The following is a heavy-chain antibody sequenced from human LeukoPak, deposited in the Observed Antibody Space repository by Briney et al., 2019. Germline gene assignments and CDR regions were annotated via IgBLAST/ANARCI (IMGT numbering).Heavy chain of an antibody. V-gene: IGHV4-30-2*01. CDR2: LYHSGST. CDR3: ARGAAAGVDYFDY. CDR1: GGXIRSGGYP. D-gene: IGHD6-13*01. J-gene: IGHJ4*02. Sequence: SQTLSLTCAVSGGXIRSGGYPWRWIRRPPGKVLELIGYLYHSGSTYYYPSLKSRVTISVARSKNQFSLKLSSVTAADTAVYYCARGAAAGVDYFDYWGQGTLVTVSS.